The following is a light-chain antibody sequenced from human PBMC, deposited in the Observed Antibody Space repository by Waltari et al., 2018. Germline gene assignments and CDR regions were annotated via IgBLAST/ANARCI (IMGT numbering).Light chain of an antibody. V-gene: IGLV2-14*03. CDR3: STLTSSNTLL. CDR1: SSDIGYYNY. Sequence: QSALTQPASVSGSPGQSITISCSGTSSDIGYYNYVSWYQQHPGKAPQLMIYDVSDRPSGVSNRFSGSKSDNTASLTISGLQAEDEADYYCSTLTSSNTLLFGGGTKLTVL. CDR2: DVS. J-gene: IGLJ2*01.